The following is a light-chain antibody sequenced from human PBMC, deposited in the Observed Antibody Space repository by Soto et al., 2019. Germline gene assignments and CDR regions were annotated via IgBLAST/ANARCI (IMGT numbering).Light chain of an antibody. V-gene: IGKV3-20*01. J-gene: IGKJ2*01. CDR2: GAS. CDR3: QQYGSSPYT. Sequence: EIVLTQSPGTLSLSPGERATLSCRASQSVSSSYLAWYQLKPGQAPRLLIYGASSRATGIPDRFSGSGSGTDFTLTISRLEPEDCAVYYCQQYGSSPYTFGQGTKLEIK. CDR1: QSVSSSY.